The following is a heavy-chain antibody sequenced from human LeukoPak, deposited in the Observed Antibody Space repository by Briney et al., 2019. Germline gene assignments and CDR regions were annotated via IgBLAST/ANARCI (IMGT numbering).Heavy chain of an antibody. CDR2: ISSSSSAM. J-gene: IGHJ4*02. Sequence: GGSLRLSCAASGFTFSSYSMSWVRQAPGKGLEWVSYISSSSSAMYYADSMKGRFTISRDNAKNSLYLQMNNLRDEDTAVYYCARGSGNSFDYWGQGALVTVSS. D-gene: IGHD3-10*01. CDR3: ARGSGNSFDY. V-gene: IGHV3-48*02. CDR1: GFTFSSYS.